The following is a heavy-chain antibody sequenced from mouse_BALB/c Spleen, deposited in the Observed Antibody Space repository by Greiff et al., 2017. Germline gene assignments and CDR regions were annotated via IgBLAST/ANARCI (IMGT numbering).Heavy chain of an antibody. V-gene: IGHV1-7*01. J-gene: IGHJ4*01. CDR2: INPSTGYT. Sequence: QVQLQQSGADLAKPGASVKMSCKASGYTFTSYWMHWVKQRPGQGLEWIGYINPSTGYTEYNQKFKDKATLTADKSSSTAYMQLSSLTSEDSAVYDCARRVTMITTERDYWGQGTSVTVSS. D-gene: IGHD2-4*01. CDR1: GYTFTSYW. CDR3: ARRVTMITTERDY.